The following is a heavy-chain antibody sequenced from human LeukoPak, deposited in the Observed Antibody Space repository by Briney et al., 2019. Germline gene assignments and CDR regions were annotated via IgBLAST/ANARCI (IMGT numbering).Heavy chain of an antibody. V-gene: IGHV4-31*03. D-gene: IGHD1-1*01. CDR1: GGSISSGGYY. CDR3: ARDHQGTTHAFDI. CDR2: IYYSGST. Sequence: SETLSLTCTVSGGSISSGGYYWSWIRQHPGKGLEWIGYIYYSGSTYYHPSLKSRVTISVDTSKNQFSLKLSSVTAADTAVYYCARDHQGTTHAFDIWGQGTMVTVSS. J-gene: IGHJ3*02.